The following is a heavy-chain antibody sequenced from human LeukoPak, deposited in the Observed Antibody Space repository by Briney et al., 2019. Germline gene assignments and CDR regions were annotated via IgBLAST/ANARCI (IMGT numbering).Heavy chain of an antibody. CDR3: ARDLSLSFDC. CDR1: GFAFSSSW. V-gene: IGHV3-74*01. Sequence: GGSLRLSCASSGFAFSSSWMLWVRQGPGKGLVWVARINGDGTYTKYADSVKGRFTISRDNTKNTLYLQMNSLRVEDTAVYYCARDLSLSFDCWGRGTLVTVSS. CDR2: INGDGTYT. J-gene: IGHJ4*02.